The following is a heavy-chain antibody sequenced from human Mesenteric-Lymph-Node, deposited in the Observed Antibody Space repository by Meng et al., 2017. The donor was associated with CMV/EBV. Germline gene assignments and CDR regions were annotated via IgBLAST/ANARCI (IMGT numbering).Heavy chain of an antibody. CDR2: ISSSGSTI. Sequence: GESLKISCAASGFTFSTDEMNWVRQAPGKGLEWVSYISSSGSTIYYADSVKGRFTISRDNAKNSLYLQMNSLRAEDTAVYYCARDQGRYCSGSSCYTFAYWGQGTLVTVSS. J-gene: IGHJ4*02. CDR1: GFTFSTDE. CDR3: ARDQGRYCSGSSCYTFAY. V-gene: IGHV3-48*03. D-gene: IGHD2-2*02.